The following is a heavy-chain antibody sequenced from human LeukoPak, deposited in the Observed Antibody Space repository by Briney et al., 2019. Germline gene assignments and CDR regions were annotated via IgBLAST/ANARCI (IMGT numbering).Heavy chain of an antibody. Sequence: GGSLRLSCAASTFTFSSYNMNWVRQAPGKGLEWASVIYSGGSTYYADSVKGRFTISRDNSKNTLYLQVNSLRAEDTAVYYCAGDMMAVAGEDYWGQGTLVTVSS. V-gene: IGHV3-66*01. D-gene: IGHD6-19*01. CDR1: TFTFSSYN. CDR2: IYSGGST. CDR3: AGDMMAVAGEDY. J-gene: IGHJ4*02.